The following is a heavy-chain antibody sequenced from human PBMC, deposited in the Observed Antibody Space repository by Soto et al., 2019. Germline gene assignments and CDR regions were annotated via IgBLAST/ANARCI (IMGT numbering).Heavy chain of an antibody. V-gene: IGHV3-33*01. J-gene: IGHJ6*02. Sequence: GGSLRLSCAASGFTFSSYGMHWVRQAPGKGLEWVAVIWYDGSNKYYADSVKGRLTISRDNSKNTLYLQMNSLRAEDTAVYYCVIEFGEYGMDVWGQGTTVTVSS. D-gene: IGHD3-10*01. CDR2: IWYDGSNK. CDR3: VIEFGEYGMDV. CDR1: GFTFSSYG.